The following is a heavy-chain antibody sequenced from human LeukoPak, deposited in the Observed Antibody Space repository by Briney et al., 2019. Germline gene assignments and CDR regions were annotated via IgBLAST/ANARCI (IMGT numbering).Heavy chain of an antibody. D-gene: IGHD3-22*01. CDR1: GFTYTSYA. J-gene: IGHJ4*02. CDR2: ISGSGVES. CDR3: ANSGNYYDTSGHEY. Sequence: GGSLRLSCAASGFTYTSYAMSWVRQAPGKGVEWVSGISGSGVESFYTDSVKGRFTISRDNSRNTLYLQMNSLRAEDTAVYYCANSGNYYDTSGHEYWGQGTLVTVSS. V-gene: IGHV3-23*01.